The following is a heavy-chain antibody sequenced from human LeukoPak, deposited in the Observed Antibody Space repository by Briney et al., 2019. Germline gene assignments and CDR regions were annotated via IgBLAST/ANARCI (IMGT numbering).Heavy chain of an antibody. Sequence: SETLSLTCAVYGGSFSGYYWSWIRQPPGKGLEWIGEINHSGSTNYNPSLTSRVTISVDTSKNQFSLKLSSVTAADMAVYYCARTISYDANDYWGQGTLVTVSS. CDR3: ARTISYDANDY. J-gene: IGHJ4*02. CDR1: GGSFSGYY. CDR2: INHSGST. V-gene: IGHV4-34*01. D-gene: IGHD5-12*01.